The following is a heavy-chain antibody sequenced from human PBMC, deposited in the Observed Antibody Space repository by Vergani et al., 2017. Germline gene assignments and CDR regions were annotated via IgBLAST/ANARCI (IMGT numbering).Heavy chain of an antibody. CDR2: ISSSSTYV. CDR1: GFTFSSYS. CDR3: AGDREYRGSVSYPYFYYYGLDV. Sequence: EVQLVESGGGLVKRGGSLRLSCAASGFTFSSYSMNWVRQATGKGLEWVSSISSSSTYVHYADSLKGRFTISRDNATSSLYLQMNSLRAEDTCVYYCAGDREYRGSVSYPYFYYYGLDV. V-gene: IGHV3-21*01. D-gene: IGHD3-10*01. J-gene: IGHJ6*01.